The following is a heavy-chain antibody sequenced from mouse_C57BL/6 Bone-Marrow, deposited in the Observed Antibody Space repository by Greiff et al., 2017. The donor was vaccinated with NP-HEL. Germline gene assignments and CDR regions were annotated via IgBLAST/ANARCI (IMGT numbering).Heavy chain of an antibody. D-gene: IGHD1-1*01. CDR1: GYTFTSYW. Sequence: QVQLQQPGAELVMPGASVKLSCKASGYTFTSYWMHWVKQRPGQGLEWIGEIDPSDSYTNYNQKFKGKSTLTVDKSSSTAYMQLSSLTSEDSAVYYCARPCSSLYYFDYWGQGTTLTVSS. V-gene: IGHV1-69*01. CDR3: ARPCSSLYYFDY. CDR2: IDPSDSYT. J-gene: IGHJ2*01.